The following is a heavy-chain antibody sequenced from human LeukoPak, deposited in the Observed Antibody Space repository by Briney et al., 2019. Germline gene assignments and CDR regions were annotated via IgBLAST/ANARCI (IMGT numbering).Heavy chain of an antibody. J-gene: IGHJ4*02. D-gene: IGHD3-22*01. V-gene: IGHV4-39*01. CDR1: GDSISSYNYF. CDR2: IYYRGNT. CDR3: ARASSGYYWDFDY. Sequence: SETLSLTCTVSGDSISSYNYFWGRIRQPPGKVLEWVGSIYYRGNTYYNPSLKSRVTLSADTSKNQFSLKVTSVTAADTAVYYCARASSGYYWDFDYWGQGALVTVSS.